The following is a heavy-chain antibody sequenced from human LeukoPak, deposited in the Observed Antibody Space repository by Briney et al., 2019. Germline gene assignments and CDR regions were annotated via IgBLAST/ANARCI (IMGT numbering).Heavy chain of an antibody. CDR1: GFSFDDYG. J-gene: IGHJ4*02. CDR3: AREHYTAGFDY. V-gene: IGHV3-20*04. D-gene: IGHD2-2*02. CDR2: INWNGGST. Sequence: PGGSLRLSCAASGFSFDDYGMSWVRQAPGKGLEWVSGINWNGGSTNYADSVKGRFTISRDNAKDSLYLQVNSLRAEDTALYYCAREHYTAGFDYRGQGTLVTVSS.